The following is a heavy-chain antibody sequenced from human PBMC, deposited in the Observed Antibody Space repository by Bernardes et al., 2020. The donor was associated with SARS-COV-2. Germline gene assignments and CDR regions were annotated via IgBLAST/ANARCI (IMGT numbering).Heavy chain of an antibody. J-gene: IGHJ6*02. CDR1: GYTFTSYG. V-gene: IGHV1-18*04. Sequence: ASGKAFCKASGYTFTSYGISWVRQAPGQGLEWMGWISAYNGNTNYAQKLQGRVTMTTDTSTSTAYMELRSLRSDDTAVYYCARDPGYDFWSGSRLTYGMDVWGQGTTVTVSS. D-gene: IGHD3-3*01. CDR3: ARDPGYDFWSGSRLTYGMDV. CDR2: ISAYNGNT.